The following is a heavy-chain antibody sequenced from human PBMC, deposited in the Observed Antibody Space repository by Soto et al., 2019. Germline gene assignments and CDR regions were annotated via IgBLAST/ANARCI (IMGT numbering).Heavy chain of an antibody. V-gene: IGHV3-7*01. CDR1: GFTFTRYW. CDR3: GRDEVRNGVGV. J-gene: IGHJ6*02. CDR2: IKGAGSEK. Sequence: EVRLVESGGGLVQPGGSLRLSCVASGFTFTRYWMSWVRQAPGKGLEWVANIKGAGSEKKYVDSVKGRFTISRDTANNSVYLQMNSLRAEDTALYYCGRDEVRNGVGVWGQGTTVTVSS.